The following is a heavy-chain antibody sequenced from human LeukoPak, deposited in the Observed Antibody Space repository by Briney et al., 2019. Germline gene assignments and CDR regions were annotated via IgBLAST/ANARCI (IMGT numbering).Heavy chain of an antibody. Sequence: ASVKLSCEASGGTFSSYAISWVRQAPGQGLEWMGRIIPIFGTANYAQRFQGRVTITTDKSTTTAYMELSSLRSEDTAVYYCASWGDRDYGDYVKAFDTWGEGTMVTVSS. CDR3: ASWGDRDYGDYVKAFDT. V-gene: IGHV1-69*05. CDR2: IIPIFGTA. CDR1: GGTFSSYA. D-gene: IGHD4-17*01. J-gene: IGHJ3*02.